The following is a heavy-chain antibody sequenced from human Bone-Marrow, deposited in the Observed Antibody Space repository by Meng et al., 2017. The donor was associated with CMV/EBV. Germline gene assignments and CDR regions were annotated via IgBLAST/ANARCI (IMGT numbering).Heavy chain of an antibody. J-gene: IGHJ6*02. CDR1: GYTFTSYG. V-gene: IGHV1-69*05. CDR2: LIPSFGTV. Sequence: SVKVSCKASGYTFTSYGISWVRQAPGQRLEWMGGLIPSFGTVNFAQGFEGRLTITTDKSTSTVYMDLSSLKSEDTAVYYCARADSSSMFYYYYGMDVWGQGTTVTFAS. D-gene: IGHD6-6*01. CDR3: ARADSSSMFYYYYGMDV.